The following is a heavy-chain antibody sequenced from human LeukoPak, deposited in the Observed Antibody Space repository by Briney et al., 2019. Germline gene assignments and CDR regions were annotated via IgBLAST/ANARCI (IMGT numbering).Heavy chain of an antibody. D-gene: IGHD2-15*01. CDR3: ASQDIFDY. CDR2: INSDGSST. J-gene: IGHJ4*02. CDR1: GFTFSNYW. V-gene: IGHV3-74*01. Sequence: GGSLRLSCAASGFTFSNYWMHWVRQAPGKGLEWVSRINSDGSSTTYADSVKGRFTISRDNAKNTLYLQMNSLRAEDTAVYYYASQDIFDYWGQGTLVTVSS.